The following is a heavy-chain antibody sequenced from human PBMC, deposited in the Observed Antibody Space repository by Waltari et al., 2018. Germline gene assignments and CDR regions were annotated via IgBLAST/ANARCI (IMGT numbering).Heavy chain of an antibody. J-gene: IGHJ5*02. V-gene: IGHV1-2*02. CDR3: ARGMELRSGGAWFDP. CDR1: GYTFTGYY. D-gene: IGHD3-10*02. CDR2: INPNSGGT. Sequence: QVQLVQSGAEVKKPGASVKVSCKASGYTFTGYYMHWVRQAPGQGLEWMGWINPNSGGTNYAQKFQGRVTMTRDTSISTAYMERGRLRSNDTAVYYGARGMELRSGGAWFDPWGQGTLVTVSS.